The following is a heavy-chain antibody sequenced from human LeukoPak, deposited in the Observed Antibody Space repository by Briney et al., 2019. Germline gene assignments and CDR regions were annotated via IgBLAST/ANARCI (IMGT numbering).Heavy chain of an antibody. J-gene: IGHJ4*02. CDR3: AKDGLVGATTLYYFDY. CDR1: GFTFDDYA. Sequence: GGSLRLSCAASGFTFDDYAMHWVRQAPGKGLEWVSGISWNSGSIGYADSVKGRFTISRDNAKNSLYLQMNSLRAEDTALYYCAKDGLVGATTLYYFDYWGQGTLVTVSS. V-gene: IGHV3-9*01. D-gene: IGHD1-26*01. CDR2: ISWNSGSI.